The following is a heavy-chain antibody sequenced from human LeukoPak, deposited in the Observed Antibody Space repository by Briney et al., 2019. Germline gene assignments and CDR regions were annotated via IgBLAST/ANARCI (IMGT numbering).Heavy chain of an antibody. Sequence: ASVKVSCTASGYTFTSYDINWVRQTTGQGLEWMGWMNPNSGNTGYAQKFQGRVTMTRNTSISTAYMELSSLRSEDTAVYYCARATTNWDIVVVVAATLLIFDPWGQGTLVTVSS. CDR2: MNPNSGNT. D-gene: IGHD2-15*01. CDR1: GYTFTSYD. J-gene: IGHJ5*02. CDR3: ARATTNWDIVVVVAATLLIFDP. V-gene: IGHV1-8*01.